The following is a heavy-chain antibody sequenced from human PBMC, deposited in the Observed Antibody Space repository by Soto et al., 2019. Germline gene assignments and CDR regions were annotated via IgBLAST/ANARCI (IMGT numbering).Heavy chain of an antibody. Sequence: PSETLSLTCGVSVGSLSGATYSWNWIRRTPGKGLEWIGYIFPSGTTYYNPSLRSRVTISIQVSKNQFSLSLRSLTAADTAVYYCARSREFEYWSQGTMVTLSS. J-gene: IGHJ4*02. CDR2: IFPSGTT. V-gene: IGHV4-30-2*01. CDR3: ARSREFEY. CDR1: VGSLSGATYS.